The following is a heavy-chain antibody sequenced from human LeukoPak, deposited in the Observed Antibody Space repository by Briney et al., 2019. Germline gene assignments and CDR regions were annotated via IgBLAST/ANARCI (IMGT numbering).Heavy chain of an antibody. CDR2: INHSGST. J-gene: IGHJ4*02. CDR1: GGSFSGYY. CDR3: ARVPHSVEGSMKAVFIHYFDY. V-gene: IGHV4-34*01. Sequence: PSETLSLTCAVYGGSFSGYYWSWIRQPPGKGLEWIGEINHSGSTNYNPSLKNRVTISVDTSKNEFSLKLSSVTATDTAVYYCARVPHSVEGSMKAVFIHYFDYWGQGSLVTVSS. D-gene: IGHD3-22*01.